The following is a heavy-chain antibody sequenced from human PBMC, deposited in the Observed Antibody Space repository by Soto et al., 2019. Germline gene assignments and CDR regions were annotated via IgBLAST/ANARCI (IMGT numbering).Heavy chain of an antibody. J-gene: IGHJ4*02. CDR1: GFTFSSYA. D-gene: IGHD6-6*01. CDR3: ARDEQLALDY. Sequence: QVQLVESGGGVVQPGRSLRLSCAASGFTFSSYAMHWVRQAPGKGLEWVAVISYDGSNKYYADSVKCRFTISRDNSKDTLSLQMNSLRAEDTAVYYCARDEQLALDYWGQGTLVTVSS. V-gene: IGHV3-30-3*01. CDR2: ISYDGSNK.